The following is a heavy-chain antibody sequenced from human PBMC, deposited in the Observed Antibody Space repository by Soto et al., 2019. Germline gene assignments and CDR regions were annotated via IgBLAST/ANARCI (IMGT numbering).Heavy chain of an antibody. CDR3: AKSRVFIGTIVTLLDS. Sequence: EVQLLESGGGLVQPGGSLTLSCATSGFTFSSYAMVWVRQAAEKGLEWVASSSNNGDTAYYADSVKGRFTISRGNSENTLYLTMNGLRADDTALYFCAKSRVFIGTIVTLLDSWGQGTQVTVSS. D-gene: IGHD3-10*02. J-gene: IGHJ4*02. CDR2: SSNNGDTA. V-gene: IGHV3-23*01. CDR1: GFTFSSYA.